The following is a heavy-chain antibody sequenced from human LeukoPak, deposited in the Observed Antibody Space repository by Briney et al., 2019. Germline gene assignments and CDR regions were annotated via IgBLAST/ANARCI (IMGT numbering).Heavy chain of an antibody. Sequence: GGSLRLSCSASGLTFSSYAMHWVRQAPGKGLEYVSAISSNGGSTYYADSVKGRVTISRDNSKNPLYLQMSSLRAEDTAVYYCVNIRYYGSGSHTYYFDYWSQGTLVTVSS. CDR3: VNIRYYGSGSHTYYFDY. D-gene: IGHD3-10*01. J-gene: IGHJ4*02. CDR2: ISSNGGST. CDR1: GLTFSSYA. V-gene: IGHV3-64D*09.